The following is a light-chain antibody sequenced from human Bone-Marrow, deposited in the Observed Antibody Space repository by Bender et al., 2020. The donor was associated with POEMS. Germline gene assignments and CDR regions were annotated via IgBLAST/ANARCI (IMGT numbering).Light chain of an antibody. J-gene: IGLJ3*02. Sequence: QSALTQPASVSGSPGQSITISCTGTSSDVGGYNYVSWYQQHPGKAPKLIIYYVSDRASGVSYRFSGSKSGNTASLTISGLQSEDEADYYCAVWDDSLNGWVFGGGTKLTVL. CDR2: YVS. CDR3: AVWDDSLNGWV. V-gene: IGLV2-14*01. CDR1: SSDVGGYNY.